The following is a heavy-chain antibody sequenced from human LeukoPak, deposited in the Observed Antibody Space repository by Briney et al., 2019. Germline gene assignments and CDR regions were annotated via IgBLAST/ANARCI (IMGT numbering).Heavy chain of an antibody. CDR3: ARDTVYYDSSGYLGVFDY. D-gene: IGHD3-22*01. CDR1: GGSISSYY. Sequence: PSETLSLTCTVSGGSISSYYWSWIRQPAGKGLEWIGRTYTSGSTNYNPSLKSRVTMSLDTSKNQFSLKLSSVTAADTAVYYCARDTVYYDSSGYLGVFDYWGQGTLVTVSS. CDR2: TYTSGST. J-gene: IGHJ4*02. V-gene: IGHV4-4*07.